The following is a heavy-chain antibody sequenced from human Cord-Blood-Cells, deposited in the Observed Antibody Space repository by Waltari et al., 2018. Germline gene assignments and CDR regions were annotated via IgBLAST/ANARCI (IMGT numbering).Heavy chain of an antibody. Sequence: QVQLQQWGAGLLKPSETLSLTCAVYGWYFSGYYWSWNRQPPGKGLEWIGEINHSGSTNYNPSLKSRVTISVDTSKNQFSLKLSSVTAADTAVYYCASLNYYYYYGMDVWGQGTTVTVSS. CDR2: INHSGST. CDR3: ASLNYYYYYGMDV. CDR1: GWYFSGYY. J-gene: IGHJ6*02. V-gene: IGHV4-34*01.